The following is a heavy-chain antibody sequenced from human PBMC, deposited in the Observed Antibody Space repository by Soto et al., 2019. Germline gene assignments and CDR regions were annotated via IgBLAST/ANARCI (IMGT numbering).Heavy chain of an antibody. Sequence: ASVKVSCKTSGSTLTSFYIHWVRQAPGQGLEWVGRLSPTTGGTNYAQHFQGRVTVTWDMSTFTAYMELSGLIYEDTAVYYCARPPGYVTDWYYFDTWGQGTQVTVSS. V-gene: IGHV1-2*02. D-gene: IGHD3-9*01. CDR1: GSTLTSFY. J-gene: IGHJ4*02. CDR3: ARPPGYVTDWYYFDT. CDR2: LSPTTGGT.